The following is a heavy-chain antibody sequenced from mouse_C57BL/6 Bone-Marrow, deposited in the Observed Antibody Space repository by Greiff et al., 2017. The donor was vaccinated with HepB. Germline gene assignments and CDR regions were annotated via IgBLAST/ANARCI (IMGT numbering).Heavy chain of an antibody. D-gene: IGHD2-4*01. J-gene: IGHJ1*03. Sequence: VQLQQSGAELVKPGASVKISCKASGYAFSSYWMNWVKQRPGKGLEWIGQIYPGDGDTNYNGKFKGKATLTADKSSSTAYMQLSSLTSEDSAVYFCALYYEYLWYFDVWGTGTTVTVSS. CDR3: ALYYEYLWYFDV. CDR1: GYAFSSYW. CDR2: IYPGDGDT. V-gene: IGHV1-80*01.